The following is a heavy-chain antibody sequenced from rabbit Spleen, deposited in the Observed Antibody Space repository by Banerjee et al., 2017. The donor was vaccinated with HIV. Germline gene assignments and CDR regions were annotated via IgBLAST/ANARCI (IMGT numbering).Heavy chain of an antibody. D-gene: IGHD4-1*01. J-gene: IGHJ3*01. CDR2: IYNGDGST. CDR1: GFDFSDDA. CDR3: ARAIVPWLGLTRLDL. Sequence: QQQLVESGGGLVKPGASLTLTCKASGFDFSDDAMCWVRQAPGKGPEFIACIYNGDGSTYYANWVSGRFTVSKTSSTTVTLQMTSLTAADTATYFCARAIVPWLGLTRLDLWGQGTLVTVS. V-gene: IGHV1S47*01.